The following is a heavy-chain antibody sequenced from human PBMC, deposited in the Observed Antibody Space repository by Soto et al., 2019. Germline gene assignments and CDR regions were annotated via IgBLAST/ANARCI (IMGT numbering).Heavy chain of an antibody. V-gene: IGHV5-10-1*01. CDR1: GYSFAGYW. CDR2: IDPSDSQT. Sequence: GESLKISCKGSGYSFAGYWITWVRQKPGKGLEWMGRIDPSDSQTYYSPSFRGHVTISVAKSITTVFLQWSSLRASDTAMYYCARQIYASDTGPHFKSYFDSWGPGTSVTVFS. CDR3: ARQIYASDTGPHFKSYFDS. D-gene: IGHD5-18*01. J-gene: IGHJ4*02.